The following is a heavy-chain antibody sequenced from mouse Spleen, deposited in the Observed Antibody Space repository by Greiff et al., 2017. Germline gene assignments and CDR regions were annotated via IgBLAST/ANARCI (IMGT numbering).Heavy chain of an antibody. Sequence: QVQLKQSGPGLVQPSQSLSITCTVSGFSLTSYGVHWVRQSPGKGLEWRGVIWSGGSTDYNAAFISRLSISKDNSKSQVFFKMNSLQADDTAIYYCARNYGSSHWYFDVWGTGTTFTVSS. CDR1: GFSLTSYG. CDR2: IWSGGST. D-gene: IGHD1-1*01. J-gene: IGHJ1*03. V-gene: IGHV2-2*01. CDR3: ARNYGSSHWYFDV.